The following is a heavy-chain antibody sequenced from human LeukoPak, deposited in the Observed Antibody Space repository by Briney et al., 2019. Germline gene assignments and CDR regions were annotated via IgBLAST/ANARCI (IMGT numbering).Heavy chain of an antibody. CDR2: ISYSGST. D-gene: IGHD6-6*01. Sequence: PSETLSLTCTVSSGSISTRSYYWGWIRQPPGKGLEWIGSISYSGSTYYNPSLKSRVTISVDTSKNQFSQKVSSVTAADTAVYYCARRSSSSSLDYWGQGTLVAVSS. J-gene: IGHJ4*02. CDR3: ARRSSSSSLDY. CDR1: SGSISTRSYY. V-gene: IGHV4-39*01.